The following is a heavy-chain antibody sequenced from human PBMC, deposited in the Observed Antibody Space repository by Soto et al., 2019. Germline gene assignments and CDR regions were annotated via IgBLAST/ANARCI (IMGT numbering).Heavy chain of an antibody. CDR1: GFTFSSYG. J-gene: IGHJ4*02. CDR2: ISYDGSNK. V-gene: IGHV3-30*18. D-gene: IGHD3-22*01. CDR3: AKDLYAGSGYSIFPDY. Sequence: QVQLVESGGGVVQPGRSLRLSCAASGFTFSSYGMHWVRQAPGKGLEWVAVISYDGSNKYYADSVKGRFTISRDNSKNTLYLQMNSLRAEDTAVYYCAKDLYAGSGYSIFPDYWGQGTLVTVSS.